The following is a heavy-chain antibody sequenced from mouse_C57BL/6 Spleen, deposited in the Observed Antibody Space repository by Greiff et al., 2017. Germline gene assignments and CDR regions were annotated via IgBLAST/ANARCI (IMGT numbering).Heavy chain of an antibody. CDR3: ARSDSSGPSTFAY. Sequence: VQLKQSVAELVRPGASVKLSCTASGFNIKNTYMHWVKQRPEQGLEWIGRIDPANGNTKYAPKFQGKATITADTSSNTAYLQLSSLTSEDTAIYYCARSDSSGPSTFAYWGQGTLVTVSA. V-gene: IGHV14-3*01. J-gene: IGHJ3*01. D-gene: IGHD3-2*02. CDR1: GFNIKNTY. CDR2: IDPANGNT.